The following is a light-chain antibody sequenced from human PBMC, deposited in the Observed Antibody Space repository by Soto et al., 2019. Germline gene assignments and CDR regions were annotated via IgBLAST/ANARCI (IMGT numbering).Light chain of an antibody. Sequence: ETVLAQSPATLSLSPGERATLSCRASQSVGSHLTWYRQRPGQAPRLLIYDATNRANGIPARFSGSGSGTDFTLTISSLEPDDLAVYYCQQRSDWRLTFGGGTKVAIK. CDR3: QQRSDWRLT. J-gene: IGKJ4*01. V-gene: IGKV3-11*01. CDR2: DAT. CDR1: QSVGSH.